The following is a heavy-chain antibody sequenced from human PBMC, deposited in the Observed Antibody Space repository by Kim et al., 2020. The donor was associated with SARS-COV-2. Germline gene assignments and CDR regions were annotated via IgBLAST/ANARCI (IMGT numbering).Heavy chain of an antibody. CDR2: IIPMFGTP. CDR1: GDTFSTYG. V-gene: IGHV1-69*13. CDR3: ASGGPALNAHYFDY. Sequence: SVKVSCKASGDTFSTYGFTWVRKAPGQGLEWMGTIIPMFGTPSHAQKFQGRVTVSADESTSTAYMELRSLRSEDTAVYYCASGGPALNAHYFDYWGQGTLVPVSS. D-gene: IGHD2-15*01. J-gene: IGHJ4*02.